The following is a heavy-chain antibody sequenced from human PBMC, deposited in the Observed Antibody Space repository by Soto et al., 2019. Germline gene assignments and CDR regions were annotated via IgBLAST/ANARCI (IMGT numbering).Heavy chain of an antibody. D-gene: IGHD3-22*01. CDR3: ARASMIGVPGFFDV. CDR2: IYYSGGT. CDR1: GASIINNHYY. V-gene: IGHV4-30-4*08. J-gene: IGHJ2*01. Sequence: QVRLQESGPGLVKPSQPLSLTCTVSGASIINNHYYWNFIRQPPGKGLEWIGYIYYSGGTSYNPSLESRLTISIDTSRNQFSLELSSVTAADTAVYFCARASMIGVPGFFDVWGRGTLVTVSS.